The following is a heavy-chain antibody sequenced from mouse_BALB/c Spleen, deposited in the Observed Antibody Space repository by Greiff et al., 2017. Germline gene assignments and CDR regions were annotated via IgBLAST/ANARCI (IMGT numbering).Heavy chain of an antibody. J-gene: IGHJ2*01. Sequence: EVQLQESGTVLARPGASVKMSCKASGYTFTSYWMHWVKQRPGQGLEWIGAIYPGNSDTSYNQKFKGKAKLTAVTSTSTAYMELSSLTNEDSAVYYCTRSGYYKGYFDYWGQGTTLTVSS. CDR1: GYTFTSYW. CDR2: IYPGNSDT. D-gene: IGHD2-3*01. V-gene: IGHV1-5*01. CDR3: TRSGYYKGYFDY.